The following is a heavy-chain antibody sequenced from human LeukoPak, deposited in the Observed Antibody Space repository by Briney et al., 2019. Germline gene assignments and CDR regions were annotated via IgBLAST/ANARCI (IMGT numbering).Heavy chain of an antibody. CDR3: ARIVGYSSSWYKDAFDI. D-gene: IGHD6-13*01. CDR1: GFTFSSYW. V-gene: IGHV3-74*01. J-gene: IGHJ3*02. Sequence: GGSLRLSCAASGFTFSSYWMHWVRQAPGKGLVWVSRINSDGSSTSYADSVKGRFTISRDNAKNTLYLQMNSLRAEDTAVYYCARIVGYSSSWYKDAFDIWGQGTMVTVSS. CDR2: INSDGSST.